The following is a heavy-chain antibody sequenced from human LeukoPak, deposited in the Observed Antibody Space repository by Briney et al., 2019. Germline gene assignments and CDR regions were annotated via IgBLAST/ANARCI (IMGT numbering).Heavy chain of an antibody. V-gene: IGHV3-30*07. CDR3: ARAPGVGAPYYFDY. D-gene: IGHD1-26*01. CDR2: ISYDGTNK. Sequence: GGSLRLSCAASRFTFSTYAIPWVRQAPGKGLEWVAVISYDGTNKNYADSVKGRFTISRDNSKNTLYLQMNSLRAEDTAVYYCARAPGVGAPYYFDYWGQGTLVTVSS. CDR1: RFTFSTYA. J-gene: IGHJ4*02.